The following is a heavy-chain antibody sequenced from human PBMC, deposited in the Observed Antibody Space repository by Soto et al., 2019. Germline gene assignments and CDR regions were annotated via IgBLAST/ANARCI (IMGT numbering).Heavy chain of an antibody. CDR2: IYYSGST. Sequence: QVQLQESGPGLVKPSETLSLTCTVSGGSVSSGSYYWSWIRQPPGKGLEWIGYIYYSGSTNYNPSFNGRVTISVDTSKNQFSQKLSSVTAADTAVYYCARDGGVRNYFDYWGQGTLVTVSS. CDR3: ARDGGVRNYFDY. V-gene: IGHV4-61*01. CDR1: GGSVSSGSYY. J-gene: IGHJ4*02. D-gene: IGHD3-3*01.